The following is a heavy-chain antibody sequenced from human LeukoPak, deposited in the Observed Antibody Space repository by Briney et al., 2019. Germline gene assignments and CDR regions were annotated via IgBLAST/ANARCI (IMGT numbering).Heavy chain of an antibody. CDR3: ARDTGIDAFDI. V-gene: IGHV3-53*01. D-gene: IGHD7-27*01. CDR1: GFTFSTYW. J-gene: IGHJ3*02. CDR2: IYSGGRT. Sequence: GSLRLSCAASGFTFSTYWMSWVRQAPGKGLEWVSVIYSGGRTNYADSVKGRFTISRDNSKNTLYLQMNSLRAEDTAVYYCARDTGIDAFDIWGQGTMVTVSS.